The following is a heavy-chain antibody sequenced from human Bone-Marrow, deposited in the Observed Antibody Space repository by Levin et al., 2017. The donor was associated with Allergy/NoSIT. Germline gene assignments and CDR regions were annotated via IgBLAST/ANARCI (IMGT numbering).Heavy chain of an antibody. J-gene: IGHJ5*02. Sequence: PGGSLRLSCAASGFTLSNYWMSWVRQAPGKGLEWVANINQDGSEKYYVDSVKGRFTISRDNAKNSLNLQMNSLRVEDTAVYYCVRYWQQLRYWFDPWGQGTLVTVSS. CDR3: VRYWQQLRYWFDP. CDR2: INQDGSEK. CDR1: GFTLSNYW. D-gene: IGHD6-13*01. V-gene: IGHV3-7*01.